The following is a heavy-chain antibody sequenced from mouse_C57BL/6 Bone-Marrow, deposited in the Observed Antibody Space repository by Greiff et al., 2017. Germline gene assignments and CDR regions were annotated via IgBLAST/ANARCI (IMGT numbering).Heavy chain of an antibody. Sequence: VKLQEFDAELVKPGASVKISCKVSGYTFTDHTIHWMKQRPEQGLEWIGYIYPRDGSTKYNEKFKGKATLTADKSSSTAYMQLNSLTSEDSAVYVCAREEYYGSSYGYAMDYWGQGTSVTVSS. J-gene: IGHJ4*01. CDR3: AREEYYGSSYGYAMDY. V-gene: IGHV1-78*01. CDR2: IYPRDGST. D-gene: IGHD1-1*01. CDR1: GYTFTDHT.